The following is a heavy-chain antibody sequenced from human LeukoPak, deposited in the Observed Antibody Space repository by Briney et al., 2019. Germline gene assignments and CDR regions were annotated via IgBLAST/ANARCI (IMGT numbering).Heavy chain of an antibody. D-gene: IGHD2-8*01. V-gene: IGHV1-18*01. Sequence: GASVKVSCKASGYTFTSYGITWVRQAPGKGHEWMGWISDYNGNTNYAQKYQGRVTMTTDTSTRTAYMELRSLRSDDTAVYYCARVVRSDSFDYDYYYAMDVWGQGTTVTVSS. CDR3: ARVVRSDSFDYDYYYAMDV. CDR1: GYTFTSYG. J-gene: IGHJ6*02. CDR2: ISDYNGNT.